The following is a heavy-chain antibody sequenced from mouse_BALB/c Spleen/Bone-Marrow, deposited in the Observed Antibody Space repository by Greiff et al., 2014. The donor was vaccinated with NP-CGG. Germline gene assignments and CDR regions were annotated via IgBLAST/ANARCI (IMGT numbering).Heavy chain of an antibody. CDR3: ARNGGTWFAY. Sequence: QVQLQQPGPGLVQPSQSLSITCTVSGFSLTSYGVHWVRQSPGKGLEWLGVIWSGGSTDYNAAFISRLSISKDNSKSQVFFKMNSLQANDTAIYYRARNGGTWFAYWGQGTLVTVSA. CDR2: IWSGGST. J-gene: IGHJ3*01. V-gene: IGHV2-2*02. CDR1: GFSLTSYG.